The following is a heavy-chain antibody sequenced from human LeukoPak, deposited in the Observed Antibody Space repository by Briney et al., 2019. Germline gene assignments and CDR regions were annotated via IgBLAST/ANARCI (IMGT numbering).Heavy chain of an antibody. V-gene: IGHV3-23*01. J-gene: IGHJ6*04. CDR1: GFTFSSYA. CDR3: ARDRMVRGVGAYYYYGMDV. Sequence: GGSLRLSCAASGFTFSSYAMSWVRQAPGKGLEWFSAISGSGGSTYYADSVKGRFTISRDNSKNTLYLQMNSLRAEDTAVYYCARDRMVRGVGAYYYYGMDVWGKGTTVTVSS. CDR2: ISGSGGST. D-gene: IGHD3-10*01.